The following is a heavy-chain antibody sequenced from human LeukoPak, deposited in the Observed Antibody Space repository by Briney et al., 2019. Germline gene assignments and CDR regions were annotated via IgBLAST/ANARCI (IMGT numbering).Heavy chain of an antibody. CDR1: GASISSYY. CDR3: ARGDGYNVY. Sequence: SETLSLTCTVSGASISSYYWSWIRQPPGKGLEWIGYVYYSGSTNYNPSLKSRVTISVDTSKNQFSLKLSSVTAADTAVYYCARGDGYNVYWGQGTLVTVSS. CDR2: VYYSGST. J-gene: IGHJ4*02. V-gene: IGHV4-59*01. D-gene: IGHD5-24*01.